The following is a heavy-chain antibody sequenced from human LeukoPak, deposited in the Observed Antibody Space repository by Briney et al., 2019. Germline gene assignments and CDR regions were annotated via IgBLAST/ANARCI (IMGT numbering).Heavy chain of an antibody. J-gene: IGHJ4*02. D-gene: IGHD4-4*01. CDR3: ARDPTTVTAIFDS. CDR1: GVSISAYY. CDR2: IYPGEGIYATATT. V-gene: IGHV4-4*07. Sequence: SETLSLTCSVSGVSISAYYWSWIRQSAGNSLEWIGRIYPGEGIYATATTSYNPSFKSRVTMSGDTSKNQLSLKLSSVTAADMAVYYCARDPTTVTAIFDSWGQGILVTVSS.